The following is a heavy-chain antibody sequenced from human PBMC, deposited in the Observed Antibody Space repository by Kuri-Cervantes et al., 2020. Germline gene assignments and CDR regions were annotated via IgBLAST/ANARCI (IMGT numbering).Heavy chain of an antibody. J-gene: IGHJ1*01. CDR1: GFTFDDYG. V-gene: IGHV3-23*01. D-gene: IGHD3-22*01. Sequence: GGSLRLSCAASGFTFDDYGMSRVRQAPGKGLEWVSGISDGGGSTYYADSVQGRFTISRDNSENTLYLQMSSLRAEDTALYYCAKDTSYYYSNALQHWGQGTLVTVSS. CDR2: ISDGGGST. CDR3: AKDTSYYYSNALQH.